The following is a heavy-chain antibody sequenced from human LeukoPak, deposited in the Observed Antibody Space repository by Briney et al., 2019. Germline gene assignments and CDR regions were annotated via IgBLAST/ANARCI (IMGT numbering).Heavy chain of an antibody. CDR2: ISYDGSNK. CDR1: GFTFSSYA. Sequence: GGSLRLSCAASGFTFSSYAMHWVRQAPGKGLEWVAVISYDGSNKYYADSVKGRFTISRDNSKNTLYLQMNSLRAEDTAVYYCARWGSNDSSGYCNSDYWGQGTLVTVSS. D-gene: IGHD3-22*01. V-gene: IGHV3-30-3*01. J-gene: IGHJ4*02. CDR3: ARWGSNDSSGYCNSDY.